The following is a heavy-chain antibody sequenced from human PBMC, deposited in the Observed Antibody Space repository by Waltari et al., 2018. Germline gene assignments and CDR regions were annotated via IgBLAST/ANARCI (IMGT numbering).Heavy chain of an antibody. Sequence: QLQLQESGPGLVQPSGTLSLTCTVFGDSMNSNSWWSWVRQSPEKGLEWVGQIHRSGRSNYNPSLESRVTISLDSSNNQFYLRLTSTTAADTAVYYCARDRGIGLFLDSWGQGTLVTVSP. J-gene: IGHJ1*01. D-gene: IGHD3-9*01. CDR2: IHRSGRS. CDR1: GDSMNSNSW. CDR3: ARDRGIGLFLDS. V-gene: IGHV4-4*02.